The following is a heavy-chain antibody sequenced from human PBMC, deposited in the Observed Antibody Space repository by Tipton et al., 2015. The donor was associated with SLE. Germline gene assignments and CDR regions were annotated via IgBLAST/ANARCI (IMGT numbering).Heavy chain of an antibody. CDR3: TKLGKPQFPYYFDY. CDR2: ISGSGGST. Sequence: SLRLSCAASGFTFSSYSMNWVRQAPGKGLEWVSAISGSGGSTYYADSVKGRFTISRDNSKNTLYLQMNSVRAEDTAVYYCTKLGKPQFPYYFDYWAQGSLVPVSS. D-gene: IGHD3-10*01. J-gene: IGHJ4*02. V-gene: IGHV3-23*01. CDR1: GFTFSSYS.